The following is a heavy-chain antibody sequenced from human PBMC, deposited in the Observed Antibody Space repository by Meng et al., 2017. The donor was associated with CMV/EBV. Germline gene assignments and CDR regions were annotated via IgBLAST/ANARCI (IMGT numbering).Heavy chain of an antibody. V-gene: IGHV3-30*02. D-gene: IGHD3/OR15-3a*01. CDR1: GFTFSSYW. CDR3: AAGLETQEYYFDY. CDR2: IRYDGSNK. Sequence: GESLKISCAASGFTFSSYWMSWVRQAPGKGLEWVAFIRYDGSNKYYADSVKGRFTISRDNAKNSLYLQMNSLRAEDTAVYYCAAGLETQEYYFDYWGQGTLVTVSS. J-gene: IGHJ4*02.